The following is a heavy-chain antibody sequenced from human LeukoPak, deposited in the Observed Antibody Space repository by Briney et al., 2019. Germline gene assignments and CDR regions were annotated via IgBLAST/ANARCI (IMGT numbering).Heavy chain of an antibody. CDR2: IFYSGTT. V-gene: IGHV4-59*08. J-gene: IGHJ4*02. CDR1: GGSIKSYY. CDR3: ARTYCSGGSCHFVY. Sequence: SETLSLTCAVSGGSIKSYYWSWIRQPPGKGLEWVGYIFYSGTTDSNPSLKSRVTISVDTSKNQFSLKLSSVTAADTAVYYCARTYCSGGSCHFVYWGQGTLVTVSS. D-gene: IGHD2-15*01.